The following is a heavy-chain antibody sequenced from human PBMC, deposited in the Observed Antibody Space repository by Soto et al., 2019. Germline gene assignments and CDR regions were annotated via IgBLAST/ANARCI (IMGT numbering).Heavy chain of an antibody. D-gene: IGHD1-1*01. CDR3: ASPTKPLYYDDGMDV. V-gene: IGHV1-69*12. CDR1: GGTFSSYA. CDR2: IIPIFGTA. J-gene: IGHJ6*02. Sequence: QVQLVQSGAEVKKPGSSVKVSCKASGGTFSSYAISWVRQAPGQGLEWMGGIIPIFGTANYAQKFQGRVTITADESTRTAYMELSSLRSEDTAVYYWASPTKPLYYDDGMDVWGQGTTVTVSS.